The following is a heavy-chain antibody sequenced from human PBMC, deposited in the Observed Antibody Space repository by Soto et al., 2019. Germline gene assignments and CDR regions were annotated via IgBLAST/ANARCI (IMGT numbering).Heavy chain of an antibody. CDR1: GFTFSSYS. CDR3: ARDFAPSKGDYTYEYYYYYGMDV. CDR2: ISSSSSTI. D-gene: IGHD4-17*01. V-gene: IGHV3-48*02. Sequence: GGSLRLSCAASGFTFSSYSMNWVRQAPGKGLEWVSYISSSSSTIYYADSVKGRFTISRDNAKNSLYLQMNSLRDEDTAVYYCARDFAPSKGDYTYEYYYYYGMDVWGQGTTVTVSS. J-gene: IGHJ6*02.